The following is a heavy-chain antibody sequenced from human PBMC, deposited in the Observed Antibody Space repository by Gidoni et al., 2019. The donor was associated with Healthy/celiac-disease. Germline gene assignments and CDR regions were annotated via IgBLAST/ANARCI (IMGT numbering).Heavy chain of an antibody. J-gene: IGHJ4*02. CDR1: GCTCSSYA. Sequence: QVQLVESGGGVVQPGRSLRLSCAASGCTCSSYAMHWVRQAPGKGLEWVAVISYDGSNKYYADSVKGRFTISRDNSKNTLYLQMNSLRAEDTAVYYCAREGGSEQWLGPIDYWGQGTLVTVSS. CDR2: ISYDGSNK. D-gene: IGHD6-19*01. CDR3: AREGGSEQWLGPIDY. V-gene: IGHV3-30*01.